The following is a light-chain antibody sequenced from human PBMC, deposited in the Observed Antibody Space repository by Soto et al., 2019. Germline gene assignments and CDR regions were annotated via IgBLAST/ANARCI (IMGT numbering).Light chain of an antibody. CDR3: CSYAGRSTWDVV. Sequence: QSALTQPASVSGSLAQSITISCTGSSSDVGGSGLVSWYQFHPGKAPKLLIFEGFKRPSGVSNRFSGSKSGSTASLTISGLQTEDEADYYCCSYAGRSTWDVVFGGGTQLTVL. CDR1: SSDVGGSGL. J-gene: IGLJ2*01. CDR2: EGF. V-gene: IGLV2-23*01.